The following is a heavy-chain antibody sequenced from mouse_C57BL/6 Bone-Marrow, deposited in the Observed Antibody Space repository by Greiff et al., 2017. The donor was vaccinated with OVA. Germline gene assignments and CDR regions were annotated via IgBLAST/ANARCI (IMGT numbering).Heavy chain of an antibody. J-gene: IGHJ2*01. CDR1: GYSITSGYY. V-gene: IGHV3-6*01. CDR3: ANAYYSNPFDY. CDR2: ISYDGSN. Sequence: EVKLMESGPGLVKPSQSLSLTCSVTGYSITSGYYWNWIRQFPGNKLEWMGYISYDGSNNYNPSLKNRISITRDTSKNQFFLKLNSVTTEDTATYYCANAYYSNPFDYWGQGTTLTVSS. D-gene: IGHD2-5*01.